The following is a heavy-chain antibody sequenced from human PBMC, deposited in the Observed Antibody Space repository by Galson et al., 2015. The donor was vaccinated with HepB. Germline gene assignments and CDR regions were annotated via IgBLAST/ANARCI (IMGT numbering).Heavy chain of an antibody. CDR1: GFTFSSYA. V-gene: IGHV3-23*01. Sequence: SLRLSCAASGFTFSSYAMSWVRQAPGKGLEWVSAISVSGGSTYYADSVKGRFTVSRDNSKNTLYLQMNSLRAEDTALYYCAKRRGGSYYDAFDIRGQGTMVTVSS. D-gene: IGHD1-26*01. J-gene: IGHJ3*02. CDR3: AKRRGGSYYDAFDI. CDR2: ISVSGGST.